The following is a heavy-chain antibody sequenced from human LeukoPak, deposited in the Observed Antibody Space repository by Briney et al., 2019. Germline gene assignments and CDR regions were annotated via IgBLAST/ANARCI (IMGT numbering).Heavy chain of an antibody. Sequence: GASVKVSCKASGYTVTSYYMHWVRQAPGQGLEWMGVINRSGGSTSYAQKFQGRLTMTRDTYTSTVYMELSSLRSEDAAVYYCSTQRVAVAGIPWCDPGGQGTLVTVSS. D-gene: IGHD6-19*01. CDR2: INRSGGST. J-gene: IGHJ5*02. V-gene: IGHV1-46*01. CDR1: GYTVTSYY. CDR3: STQRVAVAGIPWCDP.